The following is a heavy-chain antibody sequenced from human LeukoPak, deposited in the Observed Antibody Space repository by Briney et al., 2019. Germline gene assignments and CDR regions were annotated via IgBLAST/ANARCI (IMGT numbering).Heavy chain of an antibody. CDR2: IIPILGIA. CDR1: GYTFTSYG. CDR3: ARDTVGYCSGGSCYSGGAFDI. Sequence: ASVKVSCKASGYTFTSYGISRVRQAPGQGLEWMGRIIPILGIANYAQKFQGRVTITADKSTSTAYMELSSLRSENTAVYYCARDTVGYCSGGSCYSGGAFDIWGQGTMVTVSS. D-gene: IGHD2-15*01. J-gene: IGHJ3*02. V-gene: IGHV1-69*04.